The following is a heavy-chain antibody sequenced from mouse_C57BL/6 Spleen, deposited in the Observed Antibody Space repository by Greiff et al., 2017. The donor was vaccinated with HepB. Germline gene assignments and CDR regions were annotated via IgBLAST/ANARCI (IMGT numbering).Heavy chain of an antibody. CDR2: IDPSDSYT. D-gene: IGHD3-2*02. V-gene: IGHV1-69*01. J-gene: IGHJ2*01. CDR1: GYTFTSYW. Sequence: QVQLQQSGAELVMPGASVKLSCKASGYTFTSYWMHWVKQRPGQGLEWIGEIDPSDSYTNYNQKFKGKSTLTVDKSSSTAYMQLSSLTSEDSAVYYCAREDSSGTGDYWGQGTTLTVSS. CDR3: AREDSSGTGDY.